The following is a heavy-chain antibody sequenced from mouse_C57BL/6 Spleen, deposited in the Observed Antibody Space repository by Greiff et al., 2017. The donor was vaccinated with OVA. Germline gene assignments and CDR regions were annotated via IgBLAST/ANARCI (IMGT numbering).Heavy chain of an antibody. J-gene: IGHJ4*01. CDR3: ARRNMVTMDY. D-gene: IGHD2-1*01. V-gene: IGHV5-6*01. Sequence: EVHLVESGGDLVKPGGSLKLSCAASGFTFSSYGMSWVRQTPDKRLEWVATISSGGSYTYYPDSVKGRFTISRDNAKNTLYLQMSSLKSEDTAMYYCARRNMVTMDYWGQGTSVTVSS. CDR2: ISSGGSYT. CDR1: GFTFSSYG.